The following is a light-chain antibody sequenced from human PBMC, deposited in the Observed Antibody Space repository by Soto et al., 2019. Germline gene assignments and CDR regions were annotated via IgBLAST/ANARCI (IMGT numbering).Light chain of an antibody. CDR1: QSVLTW. V-gene: IGKV1-5*03. CDR3: QHYTSYPYA. Sequence: DIQVTQSPATLSASVGDTVSITCRASQSVLTWLDWYQQKPGKAPNLLIYKASRLRDGVPSRFSGSGSGTDFTLTITSREPDDFASYFCQHYTSYPYAFGQGNKLEI. J-gene: IGKJ2*01. CDR2: KAS.